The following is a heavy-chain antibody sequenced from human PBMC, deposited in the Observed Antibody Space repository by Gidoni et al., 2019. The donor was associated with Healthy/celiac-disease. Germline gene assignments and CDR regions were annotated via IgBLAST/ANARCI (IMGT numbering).Heavy chain of an antibody. CDR2: IWYDGSNK. V-gene: IGHV3-33*01. D-gene: IGHD2-2*01. CDR3: AREALSALYCSSTSCYPDY. Sequence: QAPGKGLEWVAVIWYDGSNKYYADSVKGRFTISRDNSKNTLYLQMNSLRAEDTAVYYCAREALSALYCSSTSCYPDYWGQGTLVTVSS. J-gene: IGHJ4*02.